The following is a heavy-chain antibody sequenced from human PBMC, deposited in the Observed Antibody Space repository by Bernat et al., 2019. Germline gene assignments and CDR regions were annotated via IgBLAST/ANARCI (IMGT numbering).Heavy chain of an antibody. D-gene: IGHD1-26*01. V-gene: IGHV4-59*08. J-gene: IGHJ3*01. Sequence: QVQLQESGPGLVKPSETLSLTCTVSGGSISTYYWSWIRQPPGKGLEWIGYISYIGDTNYNPSLKSRVTILLDTSKTHFSLKLSSVTAADTAIYYCARPTDTGRVDAFDVWGQGTMVTVSS. CDR3: ARPTDTGRVDAFDV. CDR2: ISYIGDT. CDR1: GGSISTYY.